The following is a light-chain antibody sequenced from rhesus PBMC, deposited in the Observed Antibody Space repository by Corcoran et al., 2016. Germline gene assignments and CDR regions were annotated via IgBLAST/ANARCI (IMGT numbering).Light chain of an antibody. V-gene: IGKV1-21*01. J-gene: IGKJ4*01. CDR3: KPYNGEPVA. Sequence: DIHMTQSPSSLSASVGDSVTITCRASQDTSRGLAWYQQQPRKAPNLLIHGAPSLQSGDPSRFIGSGYGTDFTLNISSLQPEDFAPYYSKPYNGEPVAFGGGTKMGI. CDR2: GAP. CDR1: QDTSRG.